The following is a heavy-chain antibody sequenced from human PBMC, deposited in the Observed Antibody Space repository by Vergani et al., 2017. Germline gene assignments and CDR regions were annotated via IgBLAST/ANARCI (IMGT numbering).Heavy chain of an antibody. CDR2: ISWNSNSI. J-gene: IGHJ5*02. V-gene: IGHV3-9*02. Sequence: EVQLEESGGGLVLPGRSLRLSCVASGFTSAGYAMHWVRQAPGKGLEWVSGISWNSNSICYADSVKGRFIISRDNAKNSLYLQMDSLRAEDTALYYCAKDLGATSGGGWFDPWGQGTLVTVSS. CDR1: GFTSAGYA. CDR3: AKDLGATSGGGWFDP. D-gene: IGHD3-10*01.